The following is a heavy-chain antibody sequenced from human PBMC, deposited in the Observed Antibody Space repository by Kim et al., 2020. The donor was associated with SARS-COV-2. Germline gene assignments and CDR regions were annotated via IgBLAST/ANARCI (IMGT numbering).Heavy chain of an antibody. J-gene: IGHJ6*02. CDR1: GGFIRSYY. CDR2: ISYSGST. V-gene: IGHV4-59*13. Sequence: SETLSLTCTVPGGFIRSYYWSWIRQPPGKGLQYIGYISYSGSTYYNPSLKSRVTISVDRSKNQFSLQLSSVTAADTAVYYCARNPFWSDNYGTDVWGQGTTVTVSS. CDR3: ARNPFWSDNYGTDV. D-gene: IGHD3-3*01.